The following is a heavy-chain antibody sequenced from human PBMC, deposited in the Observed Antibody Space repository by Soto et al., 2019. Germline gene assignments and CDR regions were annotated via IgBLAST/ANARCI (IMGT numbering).Heavy chain of an antibody. CDR3: AKHLRFGELSSWLDP. CDR2: ISGSGGST. J-gene: IGHJ5*02. D-gene: IGHD3-10*01. V-gene: IGHV3-23*01. CDR1: GFTFSSYA. Sequence: GGSLRLSCAASGFTFSSYAMSWVRQAPGKGLEWVSAISGSGGSTYYADSVKGRFTISRDNSKNTLYLQMNSLRAEDTAVYYCAKHLRFGELSSWLDPWDQGTLVTVSS.